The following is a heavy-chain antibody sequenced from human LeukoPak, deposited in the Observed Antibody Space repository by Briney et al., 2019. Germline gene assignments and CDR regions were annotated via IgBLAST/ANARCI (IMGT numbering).Heavy chain of an antibody. V-gene: IGHV4-34*01. CDR3: ARGSVLPTAMADY. D-gene: IGHD5-18*01. CDR2: INHSGST. J-gene: IGHJ4*02. Sequence: SETLSLTCAVYGGSFSGYYWSWIRQPPGKGLEWIGEINHSGSTNYNPSLKSRVTISVDTSKNQFSLKLSSVTAADTAVYYCARGSVLPTAMADYWGQGTLVTVSS. CDR1: GGSFSGYY.